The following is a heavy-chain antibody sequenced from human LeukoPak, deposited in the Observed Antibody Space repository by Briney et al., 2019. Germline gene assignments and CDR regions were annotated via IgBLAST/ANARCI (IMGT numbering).Heavy chain of an antibody. CDR1: GGSISSYY. CDR3: ARDRGDFWSGYYSHYFDY. CDR2: IYYSGST. Sequence: SETLSLTCTVSGGSISSYYWSWIRQPPGKGLEWIGYIYYSGSTNYNPSLKSRVTISVDTSKNQFSLKLSSVTAADTAVYYCARDRGDFWSGYYSHYFDYWGREPWSPSPQ. D-gene: IGHD3-3*01. V-gene: IGHV4-59*01. J-gene: IGHJ4*02.